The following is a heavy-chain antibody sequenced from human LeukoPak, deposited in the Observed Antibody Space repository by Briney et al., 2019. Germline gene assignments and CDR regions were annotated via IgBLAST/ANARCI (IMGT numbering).Heavy chain of an antibody. Sequence: PGGSLRLTCAASGLTFSSYGMSWVRQAPGKGLEWVSAISGSGGSTYYADSVKGRFTISRDNSKNTLYLQMNSLRAEDTAVYYCAKDGSPGIAAAEFDYWGQGTLVTVSS. CDR2: ISGSGGST. V-gene: IGHV3-23*01. J-gene: IGHJ4*02. D-gene: IGHD6-13*01. CDR1: GLTFSSYG. CDR3: AKDGSPGIAAAEFDY.